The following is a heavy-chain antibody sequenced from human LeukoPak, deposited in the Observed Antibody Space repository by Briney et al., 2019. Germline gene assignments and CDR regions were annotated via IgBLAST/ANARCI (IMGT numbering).Heavy chain of an antibody. Sequence: SETLSLTCTVSGGSISSYYWSWIRQPPGKGLEWIGYIYYSGSTNYNPSPKSRVTISVDTSKNQFSLKLSSVTAADTAVYYCARDFPYGDYKRWENWFDPWGQGTLVTVSS. CDR3: ARDFPYGDYKRWENWFDP. D-gene: IGHD4-17*01. CDR1: GGSISSYY. CDR2: IYYSGST. J-gene: IGHJ5*02. V-gene: IGHV4-59*01.